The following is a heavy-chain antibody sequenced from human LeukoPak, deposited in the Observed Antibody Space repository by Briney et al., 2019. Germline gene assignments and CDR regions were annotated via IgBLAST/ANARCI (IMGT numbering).Heavy chain of an antibody. CDR2: IYYSGST. D-gene: IGHD3-10*01. CDR1: GGSISSYY. V-gene: IGHV4-59*01. CDR3: ARGITMVRGVIAKPYNWFDP. J-gene: IGHJ5*02. Sequence: SETLSLTCTVSGGSISSYYWSWIRQPPGQGLEWIGYIYYSGSTNYNPSLKSRVTISVDTSKNQFSLKLSSVTAADTAVYYCARGITMVRGVIAKPYNWFDPWGQGTLVTVSS.